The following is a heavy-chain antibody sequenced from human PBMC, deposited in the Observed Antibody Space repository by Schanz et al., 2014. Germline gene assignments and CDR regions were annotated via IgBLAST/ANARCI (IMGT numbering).Heavy chain of an antibody. V-gene: IGHV1-2*02. CDR3: ARTASHDVWRGYIPHYAFDL. CDR1: GNTLSAYY. D-gene: IGHD3-3*01. Sequence: QVQLVQSGADVKKPGASVKVSCKASGNTLSAYYIHWIRQAPGQGLEWMGWIDPNSGGTNYAQKFQRRVTMTSYTSITTVYMEVNSLTSDDTAVFYCARTASHDVWRGYIPHYAFDLWGQGTVVIVSS. CDR2: IDPNSGGT. J-gene: IGHJ3*01.